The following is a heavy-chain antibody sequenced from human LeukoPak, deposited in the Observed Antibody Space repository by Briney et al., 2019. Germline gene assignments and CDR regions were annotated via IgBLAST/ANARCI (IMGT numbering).Heavy chain of an antibody. CDR3: ARTTLWFGELSRGMDV. D-gene: IGHD3-10*01. CDR2: INPNSGGT. V-gene: IGHV1-2*02. CDR1: GYTFTGYY. J-gene: IGHJ6*02. Sequence: GASVKVSCKASGYTFTGYYMHWVRQAPGQGLEWMGWINPNSGGTNYAQKFQGRVTMTRDTSISTAYMELSRLRSDDTAVYYCARTTLWFGELSRGMDVWGRGTTVTVSS.